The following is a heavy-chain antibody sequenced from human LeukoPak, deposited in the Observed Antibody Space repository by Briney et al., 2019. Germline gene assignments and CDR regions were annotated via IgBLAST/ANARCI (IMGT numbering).Heavy chain of an antibody. Sequence: SVQVSCKASGFTFSNSAVQWVRQARGQRLEWIGWIVVGSGNTNYAQKFQERVTITRDMSTSTAYMELSSLRSEDTAVYYCAVDVIYESDWGQGTLVTVSS. V-gene: IGHV1-58*01. J-gene: IGHJ4*02. CDR2: IVVGSGNT. CDR1: GFTFSNSA. D-gene: IGHD2/OR15-2a*01. CDR3: AVDVIYESD.